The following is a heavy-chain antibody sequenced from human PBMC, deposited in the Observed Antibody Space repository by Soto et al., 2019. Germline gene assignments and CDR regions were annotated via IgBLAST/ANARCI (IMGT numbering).Heavy chain of an antibody. J-gene: IGHJ4*02. D-gene: IGHD4-17*01. CDR1: GYTFTSYG. CDR2: ISAYNGNT. Sequence: QVQLVQSGVEVEKPGASVKVSCKASGYTFTSYGISWVRQAPGQGLEGMGWISAYNGNTNYAQKFQGRVTMTTDTSTSTVYMERRSLRSDDTAVYYCARDVPTVTTGGPDYWGQGTLVTVAS. CDR3: ARDVPTVTTGGPDY. V-gene: IGHV1-18*01.